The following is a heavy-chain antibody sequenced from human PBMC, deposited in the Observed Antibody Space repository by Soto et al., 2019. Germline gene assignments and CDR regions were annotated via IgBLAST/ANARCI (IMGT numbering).Heavy chain of an antibody. D-gene: IGHD3-3*01. Sequence: PGGSLRLSCASSGFRFSDYWMTCVRQAPGKGLEWVATIKKDGAEQYYVDSVKGRFTISRDTAKNSLFLQMNSLEAEDTAVDDLGRALARLGVVVNASGGMDVWGQGTMGRVSS. V-gene: IGHV3-7*03. CDR3: GRALARLGVVVNASGGMDV. CDR2: IKKDGAEQ. J-gene: IGHJ3*01. CDR1: GFRFSDYW.